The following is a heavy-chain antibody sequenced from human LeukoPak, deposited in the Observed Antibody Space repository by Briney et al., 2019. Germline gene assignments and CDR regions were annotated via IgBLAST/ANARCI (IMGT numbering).Heavy chain of an antibody. J-gene: IGHJ4*02. CDR2: IYPGDSDT. V-gene: IGHV5-51*01. D-gene: IGHD3-22*01. Sequence: GESLKISCKGSGYSFTSYWIGWVRQMPGKGLEWMGIIYPGDSDTRYSPSFQGQVTISADKSISTAYLQWSSLKASDTAMYYCARQPDSSGYYYLGYYFDYWGQGTLVTVSS. CDR1: GYSFTSYW. CDR3: ARQPDSSGYYYLGYYFDY.